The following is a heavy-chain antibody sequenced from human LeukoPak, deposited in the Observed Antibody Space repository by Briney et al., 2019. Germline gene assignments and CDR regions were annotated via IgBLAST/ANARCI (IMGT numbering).Heavy chain of an antibody. CDR1: GYTFTSYY. CDR2: INPSGGST. CDR3: ARGQSNRLLWVGESLSNINPFDY. D-gene: IGHD3-10*01. V-gene: IGHV1-46*01. Sequence: PGASVKVSCKASGYTFTSYYMHWVRQAPGQGLEWMGIINPSGGSTSYAQKFHGRVTMTTDTSTSTANMELRSLRSDDTAVYYCARGQSNRLLWVGESLSNINPFDYWGQGTLVTVSS. J-gene: IGHJ4*02.